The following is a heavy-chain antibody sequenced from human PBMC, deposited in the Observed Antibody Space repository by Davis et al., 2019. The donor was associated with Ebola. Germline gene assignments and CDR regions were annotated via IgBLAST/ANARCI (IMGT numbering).Heavy chain of an antibody. CDR2: ISYDGRNK. J-gene: IGHJ6*02. CDR1: GFTFSSYA. V-gene: IGHV3-30*04. D-gene: IGHD3-10*01. CDR3: ARNGAYYYGSGSSPYYYYYGMDV. Sequence: GESLKISCAASGFTFSSYALHWVRQAPGKGLEWVAVISYDGRNKYYADSVKGGFTISRDNSKNTLHLQMNSLRGEDTAVYYCARNGAYYYGSGSSPYYYYYGMDVWGQGTTVTVSS.